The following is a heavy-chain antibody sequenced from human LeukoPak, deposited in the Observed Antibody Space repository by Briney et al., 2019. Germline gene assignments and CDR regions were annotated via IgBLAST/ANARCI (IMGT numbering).Heavy chain of an antibody. CDR1: GYTFTSYD. V-gene: IGHV1-8*01. CDR3: AREAGHSGGSYFDY. D-gene: IGHD1-26*01. CDR2: MNPNSGNT. Sequence: GASVKVFCKASGYTFTSYDINWVRQATGQGLEWMGWMNPNSGNTGYAQKFQGRVTMTRNTSISTAYMELSSLRSEDTAVYYCAREAGHSGGSYFDYWGQGTLVTVSS. J-gene: IGHJ4*02.